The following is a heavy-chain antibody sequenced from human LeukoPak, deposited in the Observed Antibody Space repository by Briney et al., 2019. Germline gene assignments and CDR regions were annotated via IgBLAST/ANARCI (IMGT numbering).Heavy chain of an antibody. CDR2: IYHSGST. D-gene: IGHD6-13*01. Sequence: SETLSLTCAVSGGSISSSNWWSWVRQPPGKGPEWIGEIYHSGSTNYNPSLKSRVTISVDKSKNQFSLKLSSVTAADTAVYYCARDREAVARLDIWGQGTMVTVSS. CDR3: ARDREAVARLDI. CDR1: GGSISSSNW. J-gene: IGHJ3*02. V-gene: IGHV4-4*02.